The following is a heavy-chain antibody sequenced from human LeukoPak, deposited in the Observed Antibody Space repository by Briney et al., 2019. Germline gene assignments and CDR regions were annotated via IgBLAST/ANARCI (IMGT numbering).Heavy chain of an antibody. J-gene: IGHJ4*02. CDR3: ARDRITMVRGVIKLASAPGY. CDR2: VSAYNGTP. CDR1: GYTFTSYG. Sequence: ASVKVSCKASGYTFTSYGISWVRQAPGQGREWMGWVSAYNGTPNYAQQLQASVTITPHTSTSTAYMELRSLTSDDTAVYYCARDRITMVRGVIKLASAPGYWGQGTLVTVSS. V-gene: IGHV1-18*01. D-gene: IGHD3-10*01.